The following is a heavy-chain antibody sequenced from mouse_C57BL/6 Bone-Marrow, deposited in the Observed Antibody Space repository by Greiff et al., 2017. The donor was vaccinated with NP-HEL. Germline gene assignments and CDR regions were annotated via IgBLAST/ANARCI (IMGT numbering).Heavy chain of an antibody. CDR1: GYTFTSYW. J-gene: IGHJ3*01. D-gene: IGHD4-1*01. CDR2: IDPSDSYT. V-gene: IGHV1-69*01. Sequence: QLKQPGAELVMPGASVKLSCKASGYTFTSYWMHWVKQRPGQGLEWIGEIDPSDSYTNYNQKFKGKSTLTVDKSSSTAYMQLSSLTSEDSAVYYCARLGNWDREFAYWGQGTLVTVSA. CDR3: ARLGNWDREFAY.